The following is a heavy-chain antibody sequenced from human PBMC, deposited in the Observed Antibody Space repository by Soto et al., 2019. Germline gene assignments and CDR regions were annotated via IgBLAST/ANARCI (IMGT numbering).Heavy chain of an antibody. CDR2: THPGESQT. CDR3: ARHENYYYAYYGMDV. V-gene: IGHV5-51*01. CDR1: GYSFTTYW. Sequence: PGESLKISCQASGYSFTTYWIAWVRQKPGKGLEWMGITHPGESQTRYSPSFQGQVTISFDRSTSTAYLQWSGLKASDTAIYYCARHENYYYAYYGMDVWGQGTTVTVSS. J-gene: IGHJ6*02.